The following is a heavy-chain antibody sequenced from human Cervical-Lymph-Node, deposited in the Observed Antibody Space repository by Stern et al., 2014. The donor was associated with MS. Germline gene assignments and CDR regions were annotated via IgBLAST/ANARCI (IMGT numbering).Heavy chain of an antibody. CDR3: ASGTGSKRPTGNY. J-gene: IGHJ4*02. D-gene: IGHD3/OR15-3a*01. CDR2: INPSGDSA. Sequence: QVQLVESGAEVKKPGASVKVSCKASGYTFTSHYMHWVRQAPGQGLEWVGIINPSGDSASYAQKFQGRLTMTRDTSTSTGYMELSSLRSEDTAVYYCASGTGSKRPTGNYWGQGTLVTVSS. CDR1: GYTFTSHY. V-gene: IGHV1-46*01.